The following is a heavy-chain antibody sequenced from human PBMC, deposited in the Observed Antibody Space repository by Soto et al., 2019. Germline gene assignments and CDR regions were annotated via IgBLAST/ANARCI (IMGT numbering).Heavy chain of an antibody. V-gene: IGHV1-18*04. D-gene: IGHD2-2*02. CDR3: ARLRCSSTSCYTGYYYYVMDV. CDR1: GSTFTSYG. CDR2: ISVYNDNT. J-gene: IGHJ6*02. Sequence: GASVKFSCKASGSTFTSYGISWVRQAPGQGLEWMGWISVYNDNTNYAQKLQGRVTMTTDTSTSTAYMELRSLRSDDTAVYYCARLRCSSTSCYTGYYYYVMDVWGQGTTVTVS.